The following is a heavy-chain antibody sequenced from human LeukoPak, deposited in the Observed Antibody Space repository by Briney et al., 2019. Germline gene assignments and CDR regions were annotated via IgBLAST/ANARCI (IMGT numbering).Heavy chain of an antibody. D-gene: IGHD3-16*02. CDR1: GFTFSNAW. Sequence: GGSLRLSCAASGFTFSNAWMSWVRQAPGKGLEWVGRIKSKTDGGTTDYAAPVKGRFTISRDDSKNTLYLQMNSLKTGDTAVYYCTTDSGECLNYDYVWGSYPHDYWGQGTLVTVSS. J-gene: IGHJ4*02. V-gene: IGHV3-15*01. CDR3: TTDSGECLNYDYVWGSYPHDY. CDR2: IKSKTDGGTT.